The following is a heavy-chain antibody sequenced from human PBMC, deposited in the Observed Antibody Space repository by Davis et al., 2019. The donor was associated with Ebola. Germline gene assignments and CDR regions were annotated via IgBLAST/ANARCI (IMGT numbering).Heavy chain of an antibody. CDR2: ISGSATST. Sequence: GESLKILCAAPGFTLYRYEMNWVRPAPGKGLEWVSYISGSATSTFYADSVKGRFTISRDNARDSLYLQMDSLRVEDTAIYYCARDAFSLSRYDTEDHWGQGTLVTVSS. CDR3: ARDAFSLSRYDTEDH. V-gene: IGHV3-48*03. D-gene: IGHD3-9*01. J-gene: IGHJ4*02. CDR1: GFTLYRYE.